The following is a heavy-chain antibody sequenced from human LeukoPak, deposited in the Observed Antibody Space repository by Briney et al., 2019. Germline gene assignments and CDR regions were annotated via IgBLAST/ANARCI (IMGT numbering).Heavy chain of an antibody. J-gene: IGHJ4*02. CDR2: ISGSGGST. D-gene: IGHD2-15*01. CDR1: GFTFSSYG. CDR3: AKAPVTTCRGAFCYPFDY. V-gene: IGHV3-23*01. Sequence: GGTLRLSCAASGFTFSSYGMSWVRQAPGKGLEWVSAISGSGGSTYYADSVKGRFNIPRDNSKNKLYLQMNSLRAEDTAVYYCAKAPVTTCRGAFCYPFDYWGLGTLVTVSS.